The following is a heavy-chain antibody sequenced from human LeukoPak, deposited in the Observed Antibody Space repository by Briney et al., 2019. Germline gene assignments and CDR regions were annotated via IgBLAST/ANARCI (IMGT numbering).Heavy chain of an antibody. CDR3: ARASRYCSSTSCYDYFDY. CDR2: IYSGGST. V-gene: IGHV3-53*01. CDR1: GFSFSSYA. Sequence: GGSLRLSCAASGFSFSSYAMSWVRQAPGKGLEWVSVIYSGGSTYYADSVKGRFTISRDNSKNTLYLQMNSLRAEDTAVYYCARASRYCSSTSCYDYFDYWGQGTLVTVSS. D-gene: IGHD2-2*01. J-gene: IGHJ4*02.